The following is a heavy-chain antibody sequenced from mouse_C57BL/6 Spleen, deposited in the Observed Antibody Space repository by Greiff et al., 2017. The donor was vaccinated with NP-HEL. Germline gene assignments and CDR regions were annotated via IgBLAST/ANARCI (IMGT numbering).Heavy chain of an antibody. D-gene: IGHD2-4*01. CDR3: ARRFYDYDGGYYAMDY. CDR2: IYWDDDK. Sequence: QVTLKESGPGILQSSQTLSLTCSFSGFSLSTSGMGVSWIRQPSGKGLEWLAHIYWDDDKRYNPTLKSRLTISKDTSRNQVFLKITSVDTADTATYYGARRFYDYDGGYYAMDYWGQGTSVTVSS. J-gene: IGHJ4*01. V-gene: IGHV8-12*01. CDR1: GFSLSTSGMG.